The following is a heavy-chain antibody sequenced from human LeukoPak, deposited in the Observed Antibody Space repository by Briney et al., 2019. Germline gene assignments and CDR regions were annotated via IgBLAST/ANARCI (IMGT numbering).Heavy chain of an antibody. CDR1: GFTFGDYA. D-gene: IGHD2-2*01. CDR2: IRSKAYGGTT. Sequence: GGSLRLSCTASGFTFGDYAMTWVRQAPGKGLEWVGFIRSKAYGGTTEYAASVKGRFTISRDDSKSIAYLQMNSLKTEDTAVYDCSRNEQLLGFDYWGQGTLVTVSS. J-gene: IGHJ4*02. V-gene: IGHV3-49*04. CDR3: SRNEQLLGFDY.